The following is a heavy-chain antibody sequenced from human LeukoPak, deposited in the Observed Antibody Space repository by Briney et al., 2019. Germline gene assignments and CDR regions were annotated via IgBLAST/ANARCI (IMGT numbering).Heavy chain of an antibody. CDR2: INNSGST. D-gene: IGHD5-24*01. CDR3: ARGKRYGSNVSEDY. Sequence: SQTLALTCAVYGGSFSGYYWSWIRHPPGKGLEWIGEINNSGSTNYNPSLKGRVTMSVDTSKNKFSLKLSSVTAADTAVYYCARGKRYGSNVSEDYWGQGTLVTVSS. J-gene: IGHJ4*02. V-gene: IGHV4-34*01. CDR1: GGSFSGYY.